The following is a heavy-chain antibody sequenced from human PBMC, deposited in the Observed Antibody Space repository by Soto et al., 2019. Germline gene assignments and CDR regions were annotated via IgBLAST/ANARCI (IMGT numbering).Heavy chain of an antibody. Sequence: GGSLRLSCAASGFTFSSYAMSWVRQAPGKGLEWVSAISGSGGSTYYADSVKGRFTISRDNSKNTLYLQMNSLRAGDTAVYYCARDTNGGSYYYYYYGMDVWGEGTTVTVSS. CDR2: ISGSGGST. V-gene: IGHV3-23*01. J-gene: IGHJ6*04. CDR3: ARDTNGGSYYYYYYGMDV. CDR1: GFTFSSYA. D-gene: IGHD3-10*01.